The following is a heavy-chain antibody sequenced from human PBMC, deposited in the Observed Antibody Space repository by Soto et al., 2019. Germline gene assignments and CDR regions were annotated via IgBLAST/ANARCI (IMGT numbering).Heavy chain of an antibody. CDR1: GGTFSSYA. Sequence: ASVKVSCKASGGTFSSYAISWVRQAPGQGLEWMGGIIPIFGTANYAQKFQGRVTITADESTSTAYMELSSLRSEDTAVYYCAGDSNYGSGSYYSLFDCWGQGTLVTVSS. CDR2: IIPIFGTA. V-gene: IGHV1-69*13. D-gene: IGHD3-10*01. J-gene: IGHJ4*02. CDR3: AGDSNYGSGSYYSLFDC.